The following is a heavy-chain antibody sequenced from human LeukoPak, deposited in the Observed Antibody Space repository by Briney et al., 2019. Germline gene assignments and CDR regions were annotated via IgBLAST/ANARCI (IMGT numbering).Heavy chain of an antibody. CDR2: IYWDDDK. D-gene: IGHD3-10*01. J-gene: IGHJ4*02. Sequence: SGTTLVNPTQTLTLTCTFSGFSLTTRGEGVGWIRQPPGKALEWLALIYWDDDKRHSPSLKSRLTITKDTSKNQVVLTMTNMDPVDTATYYCAHRSVAMIRGALFDYWGQGTLVTVSS. V-gene: IGHV2-5*02. CDR1: GFSLTTRGEG. CDR3: AHRSVAMIRGALFDY.